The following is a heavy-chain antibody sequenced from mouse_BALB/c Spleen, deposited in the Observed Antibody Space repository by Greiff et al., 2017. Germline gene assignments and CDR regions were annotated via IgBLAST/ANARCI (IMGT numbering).Heavy chain of an antibody. Sequence: EVMLVESGGGLVKLGGSLKLSCAASGFTFSSYYMSWVRQTPEKRLELVAAINSNGGSTYYPDTVKGRFTISRDNAKNTLYLQMSSLKSEDTALYYCARRGNYVYFDYWGQGTTLTVSS. CDR3: ARRGNYVYFDY. D-gene: IGHD2-1*01. V-gene: IGHV5-6-2*01. CDR1: GFTFSSYY. J-gene: IGHJ2*01. CDR2: INSNGGST.